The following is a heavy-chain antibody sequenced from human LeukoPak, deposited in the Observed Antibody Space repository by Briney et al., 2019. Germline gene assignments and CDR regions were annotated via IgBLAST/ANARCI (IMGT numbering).Heavy chain of an antibody. Sequence: KSSQTLSLTWAVYCGSFSGYYWSWIRQPPGNGLEWIGEINHSGSTAYNPSLKSRVTISVATSKNQFSLKLTSLTAAYPPVNNFERGRRAFDILGQGTMVTVSS. J-gene: IGHJ3*02. V-gene: IGHV4-34*01. CDR3: ERGRRAFDI. CDR2: INHSGST. CDR1: CGSFSGYY.